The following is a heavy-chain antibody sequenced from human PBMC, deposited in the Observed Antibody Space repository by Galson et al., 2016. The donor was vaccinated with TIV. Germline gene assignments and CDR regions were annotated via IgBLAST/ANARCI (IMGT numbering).Heavy chain of an antibody. Sequence: SLRLSCAASGVIVSNNYMSWVRQAPGKGLEWISVIYTNGRTFYADSVKGRFTISRDNSKNTLYLQMNSLRPEDTALYYCARQNDYLYYFYYWGQGTLVTVSS. J-gene: IGHJ4*02. CDR3: ARQNDYLYYFYY. D-gene: IGHD4/OR15-4a*01. CDR2: IYTNGRT. V-gene: IGHV3-53*05. CDR1: GVIVSNNY.